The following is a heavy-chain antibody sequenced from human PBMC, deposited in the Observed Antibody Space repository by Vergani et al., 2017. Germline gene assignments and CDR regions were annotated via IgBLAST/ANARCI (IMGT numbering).Heavy chain of an antibody. CDR3: ARSQIDIVVVPAASSKRYGMDV. V-gene: IGHV1-69*12. D-gene: IGHD2-2*01. CDR1: GGTFSSYA. CDR2: IITIFGTA. Sequence: QVQLVQSGAEVKKPGSSVKVSCKASGGTFSSYAISWVRQAPGQGLEWMGGIITIFGTANYAQKFQGRVTITADESTSTAYMELSSLRSEDTAVYCCARSQIDIVVVPAASSKRYGMDVWGQGTTVTVSS. J-gene: IGHJ6*02.